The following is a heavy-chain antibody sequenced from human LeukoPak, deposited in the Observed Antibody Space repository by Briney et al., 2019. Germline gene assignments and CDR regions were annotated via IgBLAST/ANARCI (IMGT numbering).Heavy chain of an antibody. V-gene: IGHV3-7*01. J-gene: IGHJ4*02. Sequence: PGGSLRLSCTASGFTFGDYAMSWVRQAPGKGLEWVANIKQDGSEKYYVDSVKGRFTISRDNAKNSLYLQMNSLRAEDTAVYYCASLYYDFWSGYRFFDYWGQGTLVTVSS. D-gene: IGHD3-3*01. CDR3: ASLYYDFWSGYRFFDY. CDR1: GFTFGDYA. CDR2: IKQDGSEK.